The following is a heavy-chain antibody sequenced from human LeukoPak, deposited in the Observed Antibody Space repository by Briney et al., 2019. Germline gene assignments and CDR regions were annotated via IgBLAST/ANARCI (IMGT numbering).Heavy chain of an antibody. CDR2: IYYSGST. V-gene: IGHV4-61*01. J-gene: IGHJ6*03. D-gene: IGHD2-2*01. CDR1: GGSISSGSYY. Sequence: SETLSLTCTVSGGSISSGSYYWSWIRQPPGKGLEWIGYIYYSGSTNYNPSLKSRVTISVDTSKNQFSLKLSSVTAADTAVYYCARVVVPAALLSYYYYYMDVWGKGTTVTVSS. CDR3: ARVVVPAALLSYYYYYMDV.